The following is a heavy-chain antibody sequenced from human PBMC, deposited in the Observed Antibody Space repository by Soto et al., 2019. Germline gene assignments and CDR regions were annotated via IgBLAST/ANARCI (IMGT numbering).Heavy chain of an antibody. CDR2: ISGSGGST. J-gene: IGHJ4*02. CDR1: GFTFSSYA. D-gene: IGHD6-13*01. V-gene: IGHV3-23*01. CDR3: AKDLYSSSWYFDY. Sequence: GGSLRLSCAASGFTFSSYAMSWVRQAPGKGLEWVSAISGSGGSTYYADSAKGRFTISRDNSKNTLYLQMNSLRAEDTAVYYCAKDLYSSSWYFDYWGQGTLVTVSS.